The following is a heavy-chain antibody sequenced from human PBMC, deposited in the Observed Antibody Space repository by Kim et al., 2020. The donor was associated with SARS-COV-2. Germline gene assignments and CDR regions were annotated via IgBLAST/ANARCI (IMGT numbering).Heavy chain of an antibody. CDR1: GFTFSSHW. J-gene: IGHJ4*02. CDR2: IDLDGSNS. V-gene: IGHV3-74*01. D-gene: IGHD1-26*01. CDR3: ARGGAGAIDY. Sequence: GGSLRLSCAASGFTFSSHWMHWVRQAPGKGLVWVSYIDLDGSNSAYADSVKGRFTISRDNAKSTLYLQLNSLRVEDTAVYYCARGGAGAIDYWGQGTLVTVSS.